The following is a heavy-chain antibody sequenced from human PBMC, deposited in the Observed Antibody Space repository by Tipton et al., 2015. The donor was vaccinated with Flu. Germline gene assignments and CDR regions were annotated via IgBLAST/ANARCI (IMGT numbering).Heavy chain of an antibody. CDR3: AKDLGGGLVDAPYISALDV. Sequence: QLVQSGGGVVQPGRSLRLSCAASGFTFDYYGMHWVRQAPVTGLKWVAVISYDGREKFYADSVKGRFTISRDNSKNTVYLQMNNLRAEDTAVYYCAKDLGGGLVDAPYISALDVWGQGSMVLVSS. J-gene: IGHJ6*02. V-gene: IGHV3-30*18. CDR2: ISYDGREK. D-gene: IGHD2-2*01. CDR1: GFTFDYYG.